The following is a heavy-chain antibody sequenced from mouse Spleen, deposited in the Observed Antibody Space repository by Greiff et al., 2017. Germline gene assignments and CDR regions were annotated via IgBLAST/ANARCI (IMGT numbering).Heavy chain of an antibody. J-gene: IGHJ4*01. CDR2: IDPSDSYT. CDR3: ARVYDYDNYAMDY. V-gene: IGHV1-59*01. Sequence: QVQLQQPGAELVRPGTSVKLSCKASGYTFTSYWMHWVKQRPGQGLEWIGGIDPSDSYTNYNQKFKGKATLTVDTSSSTAYMQLSSLTSEDSAVYYCARVYDYDNYAMDYWGQGTSVTVSS. D-gene: IGHD2-4*01. CDR1: GYTFTSYW.